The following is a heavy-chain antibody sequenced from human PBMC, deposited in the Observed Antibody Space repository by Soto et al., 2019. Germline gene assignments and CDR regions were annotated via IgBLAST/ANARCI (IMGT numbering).Heavy chain of an antibody. V-gene: IGHV3-15*01. CDR1: GFTFSNAW. CDR2: IKSKTDGGTT. J-gene: IGHJ4*02. CDR3: TTDPPPTFGPIPALPQRYYFDY. D-gene: IGHD1-1*01. Sequence: PGGSLRLSCAASGFTFSNAWMSWVRQAPGKGLEWVGRIKSKTDGGTTDYAAPVKGRFTISRDDSKNTLYLQMNSLKTEDTAVYYCTTDPPPTFGPIPALPQRYYFDYWGQGTLVTVSS.